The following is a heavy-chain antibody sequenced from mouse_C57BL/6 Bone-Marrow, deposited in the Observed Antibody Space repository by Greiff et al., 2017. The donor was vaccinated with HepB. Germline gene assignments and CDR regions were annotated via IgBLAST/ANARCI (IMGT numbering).Heavy chain of an antibody. CDR1: GYTFTDYN. CDR2: INPNNGGT. V-gene: IGHV1-18*01. Sequence: VQLQQSGPELVKPGASVKIPCKASGYTFTDYNMDWVKQSHGKSLEWIGDINPNNGGTIYNQKFKGKATLTVDKSSSTAYMELRSLTSEDTAVYYCAREGHYYGSSYDWYFDVWGTGTTVTVSS. J-gene: IGHJ1*03. D-gene: IGHD1-1*01. CDR3: AREGHYYGSSYDWYFDV.